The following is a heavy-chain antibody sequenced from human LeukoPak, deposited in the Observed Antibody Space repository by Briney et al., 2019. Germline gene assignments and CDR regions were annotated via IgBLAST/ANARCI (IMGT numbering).Heavy chain of an antibody. CDR1: GFTFSNYG. J-gene: IGHJ4*02. V-gene: IGHV3-23*01. CDR2: ISGSGYTT. D-gene: IGHD6-19*01. CDR3: ATKVAGRNYFDY. Sequence: PGGSLRLSCAASGFTFSNYGMSWVRQAPGKGLEWVSVISGSGYTTYYADSVKGRFTISRDNSKNTVYPQLNSLRAEDTAVYYCATKVAGRNYFDYWGQGTLVTVSS.